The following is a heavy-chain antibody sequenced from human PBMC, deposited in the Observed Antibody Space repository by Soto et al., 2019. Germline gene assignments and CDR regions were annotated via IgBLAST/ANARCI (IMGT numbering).Heavy chain of an antibody. D-gene: IGHD2-2*01. V-gene: IGHV3-30*18. CDR1: GFTFSSYG. CDR3: AKDYWDXVXVPAAILDY. CDR2: ISYDGSNK. Sequence: QVQLVESGGGVVQPGRSLRLSCAASGFTFSSYGMHWVRQAPGKGLEWVAVISYDGSNKYYADSVKGRFTISRDNSKNTLYLQMNSLRAEDTAVYYCAKDYWDXVXVPAAILDYWGQGTLVTVSS. J-gene: IGHJ4*02.